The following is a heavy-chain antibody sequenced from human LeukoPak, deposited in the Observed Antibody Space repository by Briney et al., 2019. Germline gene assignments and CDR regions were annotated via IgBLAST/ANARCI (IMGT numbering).Heavy chain of an antibody. CDR3: ARTGPSSSYYYYYYMNV. CDR2: IYYSGST. J-gene: IGHJ6*03. D-gene: IGHD6-6*01. V-gene: IGHV4-39*01. CDR1: GGSISSSSYY. Sequence: SETLSLTWTVSGGSISSSSYYWGWIRQPPGKGLEWIGSIYYSGSTYYNPSLKSRVTISVDTSKNQFSLKLSSVTAADTAVYYCARTGPSSSYYYYYYMNVWGKGTTVTVSS.